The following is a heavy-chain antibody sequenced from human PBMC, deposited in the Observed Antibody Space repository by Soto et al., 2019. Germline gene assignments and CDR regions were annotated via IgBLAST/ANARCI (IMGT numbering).Heavy chain of an antibody. Sequence: PGGSLRLSCAASGFTFSSYSMNWVRQAPGKGLEWVSSISSSSSYIYYADSVKGRFTISRDNAKNSLYLQMNSLRAEDTAVYYCARDGYNHYYYYGMDVWGQGTTVTVSS. D-gene: IGHD5-12*01. CDR2: ISSSSSYI. CDR3: ARDGYNHYYYYGMDV. V-gene: IGHV3-21*01. J-gene: IGHJ6*02. CDR1: GFTFSSYS.